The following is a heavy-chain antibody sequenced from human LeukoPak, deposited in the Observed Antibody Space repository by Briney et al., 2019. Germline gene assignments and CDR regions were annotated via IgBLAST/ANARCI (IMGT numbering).Heavy chain of an antibody. CDR1: GYTLTELS. V-gene: IGHV1-2*02. CDR3: ARERYYSSGNYNNRIDY. D-gene: IGHD3-10*01. CDR2: INPNSGGT. J-gene: IGHJ4*02. Sequence: ASVKVSCKVSGYTLTELSMHWVRQAPGQGLERMGWINPNSGGTNYAQKFQGRVTMTRDTSISTAYMGLSRLRSDDTALYYCARERYYSSGNYNNRIDYWGQGTLVTVSS.